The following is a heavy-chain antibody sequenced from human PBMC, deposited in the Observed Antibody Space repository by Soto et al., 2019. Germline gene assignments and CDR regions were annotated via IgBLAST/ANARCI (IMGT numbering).Heavy chain of an antibody. J-gene: IGHJ6*02. Sequence: EVQLVESGGGLVKPGGSLRLSCAASGFTFSSYSMNWVRQAPGKGLEWVSSISSSSSYIYYADSVKGRFTISRDNAKNSLYLQMNSLRAEDTAVYYCARTHTYSYGSGSPMVDYYYGMDVWGQGTTVTVSS. CDR1: GFTFSSYS. D-gene: IGHD3-10*01. CDR2: ISSSSSYI. CDR3: ARTHTYSYGSGSPMVDYYYGMDV. V-gene: IGHV3-21*01.